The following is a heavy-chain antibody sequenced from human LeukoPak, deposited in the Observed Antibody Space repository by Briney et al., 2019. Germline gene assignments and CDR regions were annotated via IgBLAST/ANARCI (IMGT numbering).Heavy chain of an antibody. V-gene: IGHV3-23*01. CDR3: AKELKHYFGSGTYYIPYYGMDV. CDR1: GLTFSTYA. D-gene: IGHD3-10*01. Sequence: PGGSLRLSCAASGLTFSTYAMSWVRQAPGKGLEWVSGLSGSGGSTNYADSVKGRFTISRDNSKNTLYLQMLSLRAEDTAVYYCAKELKHYFGSGTYYIPYYGMDVWGQGTTVTVSS. CDR2: LSGSGGST. J-gene: IGHJ6*02.